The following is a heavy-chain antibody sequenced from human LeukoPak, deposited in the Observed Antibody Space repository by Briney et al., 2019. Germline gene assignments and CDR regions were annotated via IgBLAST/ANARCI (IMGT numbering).Heavy chain of an antibody. J-gene: IGHJ4*02. Sequence: QAGGSLRLSCAASGFTFSNAWMSWVRQAPGKGLEWVAVISYDGSNKYYADSVKGRFTISRDNSKNTLYLQMNSLRAEDTAVYYCAKDCAVIGDSSFDYWGQGTLVTVSS. D-gene: IGHD2/OR15-2a*01. CDR3: AKDCAVIGDSSFDY. CDR2: ISYDGSNK. V-gene: IGHV3-30*18. CDR1: GFTFSNAW.